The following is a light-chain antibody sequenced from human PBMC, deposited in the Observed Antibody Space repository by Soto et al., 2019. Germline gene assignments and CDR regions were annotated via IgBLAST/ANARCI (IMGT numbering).Light chain of an antibody. CDR3: QQYGSSPYT. CDR1: QSVSSSY. CDR2: GAS. V-gene: IGKV3-20*01. J-gene: IGKJ2*01. Sequence: EIVLTQSPGTLSLSPGDRATLSCRASQSVSSSYLAWYQQKPGQAPRLLIYGASRRATGIPDRFSGSGSGTDFTLTISRLEPEDFAVYYCQQYGSSPYTFGQGTKVDIK.